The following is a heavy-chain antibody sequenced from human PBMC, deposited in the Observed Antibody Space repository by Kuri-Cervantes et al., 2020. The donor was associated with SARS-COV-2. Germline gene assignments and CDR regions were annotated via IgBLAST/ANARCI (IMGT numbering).Heavy chain of an antibody. V-gene: IGHV3-23*01. J-gene: IGHJ6*03. CDR2: ISGSGGST. CDR3: AKYSSSSGWYYYYMDV. D-gene: IGHD6-6*01. CDR1: GFTFSSYA. Sequence: GGSLRLSCAASGFTFSSYAMSWVRQAPGKGLEWVSAISGSGGSTYHADSVKGRFTISRDNSKNTLYLQMNSLRAEDTAVYYCAKYSSSSGWYYYYMDVWGKGTTVTGSS.